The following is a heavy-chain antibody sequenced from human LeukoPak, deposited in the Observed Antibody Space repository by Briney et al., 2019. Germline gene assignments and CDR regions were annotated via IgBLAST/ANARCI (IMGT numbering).Heavy chain of an antibody. CDR2: ISASSSSI. CDR3: ARGGAARPDY. CDR1: GFIFSDYG. J-gene: IGHJ4*02. D-gene: IGHD6-6*01. V-gene: IGHV3-48*01. Sequence: GGSLTLSCVASGFIFSDYGMDWVRQAPGKGLEWISYISASSSSIDYADSVKGRFTISRDNAKNSLFLQMHSLTVEDTAVYYCARGGAARPDYWGQGTLVTVSS.